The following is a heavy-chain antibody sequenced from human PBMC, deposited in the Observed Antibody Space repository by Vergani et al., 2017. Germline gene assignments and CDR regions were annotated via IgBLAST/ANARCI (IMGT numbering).Heavy chain of an antibody. CDR3: AKAVVGSYYEYFDY. J-gene: IGHJ4*02. Sequence: EVQLVESGGGLVKPGGSLRLSCAASGFTFDDYAMHWVRQAPGKGLEWVSLISWDGGSTYYADSVKGRFTISRDNSKNSLYLQMNSLRAEDTALYYCAKAVVGSYYEYFDYWGQGTLVTVSS. CDR1: GFTFDDYA. CDR2: ISWDGGST. D-gene: IGHD1-26*01. V-gene: IGHV3-43D*03.